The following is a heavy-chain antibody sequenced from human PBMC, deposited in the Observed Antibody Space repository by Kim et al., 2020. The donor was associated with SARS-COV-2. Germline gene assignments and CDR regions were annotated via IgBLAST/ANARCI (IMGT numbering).Heavy chain of an antibody. CDR1: GFTFSSYG. V-gene: IGHV3-30*18. CDR2: ISYDGSNK. D-gene: IGHD3-3*01. CDR3: AKQYYDFWSGYYSLMDV. Sequence: GGSLRLSCAASGFTFSSYGMHWVRQAPGKGLEWVAVISYDGSNKYYADSVKGRFTISRDNSKNTLYLQMNSLRAEDTAVYYCAKQYYDFWSGYYSLMDVWGQGTTVTVSS. J-gene: IGHJ6*02.